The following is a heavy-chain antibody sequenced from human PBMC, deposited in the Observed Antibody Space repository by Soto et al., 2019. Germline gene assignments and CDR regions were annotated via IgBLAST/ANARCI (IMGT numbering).Heavy chain of an antibody. D-gene: IGHD3-9*01. CDR3: AGGDVLRYFDWLSAPETDAFDI. CDR1: GYTFTSYY. CDR2: INPILGIA. V-gene: IGHV1-69*04. Sequence: SVKVSCKASGYTFTSYYMHWVRQAPGQGLEWMGMINPILGIANYAQKFQGRVTITADKSTSTAYMELSSLRSEDTAVYYCAGGDVLRYFDWLSAPETDAFDIWGQGTMVTVSS. J-gene: IGHJ3*02.